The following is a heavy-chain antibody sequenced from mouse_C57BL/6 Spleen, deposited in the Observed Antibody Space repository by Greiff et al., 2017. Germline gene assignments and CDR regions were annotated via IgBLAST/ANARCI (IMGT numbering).Heavy chain of an antibody. CDR3: ARSDSITTVVPWYFDV. CDR2: INPNYGTT. V-gene: IGHV1-39*01. J-gene: IGHJ1*03. D-gene: IGHD1-1*01. Sequence: VQLQQSGPELVKPGASVKISCKASGYSFTDYNMNWVKQSNGKSLEWIGVINPNYGTTSYNQKFKGKATLTVDQSSSTAYMQLNSLTSEDSAVYYCARSDSITTVVPWYFDVWGTGTTVTVSS. CDR1: GYSFTDYN.